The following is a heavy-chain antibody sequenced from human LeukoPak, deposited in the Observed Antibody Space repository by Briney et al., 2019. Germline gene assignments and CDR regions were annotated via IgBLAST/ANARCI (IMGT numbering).Heavy chain of an antibody. D-gene: IGHD5-24*01. CDR2: ISGSGGST. CDR1: GFTFSSYA. J-gene: IGHJ4*02. V-gene: IGHV3-23*01. CDR3: AKRVQVEGYFDY. Sequence: GGSLRLSCAASGFTFSSYAMSWVRQAPGKGLEWVSAISGSGGSTYYADSVKGRFTISRDNSKNTPYLQMNSLRAEDTAVYYCAKRVQVEGYFDYWGQGTLVTVSS.